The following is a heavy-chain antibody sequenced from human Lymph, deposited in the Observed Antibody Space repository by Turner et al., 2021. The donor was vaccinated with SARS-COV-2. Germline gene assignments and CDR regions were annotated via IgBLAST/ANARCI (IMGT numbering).Heavy chain of an antibody. CDR3: ARDATGPLGY. V-gene: IGHV1-69*10. CDR1: GGTFSTYA. Sequence: QVQLVQSGAEVKKPGSSVKVSCKASGGTFSTYAISWVRQAPGQGLEWLGGTIPIFGIANYAQKFQCRVTITADKFTSTAYMELSSLRSEDTAVYYCARDATGPLGYWGRGTLVTVSS. D-gene: IGHD1-1*01. J-gene: IGHJ4*02. CDR2: TIPIFGIA.